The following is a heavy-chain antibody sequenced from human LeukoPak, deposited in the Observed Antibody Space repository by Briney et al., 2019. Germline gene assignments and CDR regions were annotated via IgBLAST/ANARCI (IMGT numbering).Heavy chain of an antibody. CDR3: ARDLGGYSDGSYYYYMDV. CDR2: FFTSGTSGTT. J-gene: IGHJ6*03. V-gene: IGHV4-4*07. CDR1: GGSVSTYY. D-gene: IGHD5-18*01. Sequence: PSETLSLTCTVSGGSVSTYYWSWIRQPAGKGLEFIGRFFTSGTSGTTTYNPSLKSRVSMSLDTSKNQISLKLSSVTAADTAVYYCARDLGGYSDGSYYYYMDVWGKGTTVTVSS.